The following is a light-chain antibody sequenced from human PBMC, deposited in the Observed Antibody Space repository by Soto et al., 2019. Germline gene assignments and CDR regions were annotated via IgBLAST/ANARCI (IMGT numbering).Light chain of an antibody. J-gene: IGKJ2*01. CDR2: DAS. V-gene: IGKV3-11*01. CDR3: QQRSNWPPYT. Sequence: EIVLTQSPATLYLSPGERATLSCRASQSVSSYLAWYQQNPGQAPRLLIYDASNRATGIPARFSGSGSGTDFTLTISSLEPEDFAVYYCQQRSNWPPYTFGQGAKLEIK. CDR1: QSVSSY.